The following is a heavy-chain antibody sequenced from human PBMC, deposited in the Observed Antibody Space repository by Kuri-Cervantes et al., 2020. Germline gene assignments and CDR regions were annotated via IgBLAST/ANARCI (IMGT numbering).Heavy chain of an antibody. J-gene: IGHJ4*02. CDR2: ISYDGSNK. D-gene: IGHD1-26*01. CDR1: GFTFSSYA. Sequence: GESLKISCAASGFTFSSYAMHWVRQAPGKGLEWVAVISYDGSNKYYADSVKGRFTISRDNSKNTLYLQMNSLRAEDAAVYYCAKTVGSITRPDYWGQGTLVTVSS. CDR3: AKTVGSITRPDY. V-gene: IGHV3-30-3*02.